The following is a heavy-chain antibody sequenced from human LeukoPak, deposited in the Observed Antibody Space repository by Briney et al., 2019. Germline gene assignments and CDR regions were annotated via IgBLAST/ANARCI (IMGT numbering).Heavy chain of an antibody. CDR3: ARGLYYYDSRETDAFDI. V-gene: IGHV4-30-2*01. D-gene: IGHD3-22*01. CDR2: IYHSGST. Sequence: ALSLTCAVSGGSISSGGYSWSWIRQPPGKGLEWIGYIYHSGSTYYNPSLKSRVTISVDRSKNQFSLKLSSVTAADTAVYYCARGLYYYDSRETDAFDIWGQGTMVTVSS. CDR1: GGSISSGGYS. J-gene: IGHJ3*02.